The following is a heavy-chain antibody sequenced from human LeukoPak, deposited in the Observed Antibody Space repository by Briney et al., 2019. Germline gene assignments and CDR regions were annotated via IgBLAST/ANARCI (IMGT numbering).Heavy chain of an antibody. CDR1: GYTFTSYG. Sequence: ASVKVSCKASGYTFTSYGISWVRQAPGQGLEWMGWISAYNGNTNYAQKLQGGVTMTTDTSTSTAYMELRSLRSDDTAVYYCARLEGCSSTSCYDAFDIWGQGTMVTVSS. V-gene: IGHV1-18*01. CDR2: ISAYNGNT. CDR3: ARLEGCSSTSCYDAFDI. D-gene: IGHD2-2*01. J-gene: IGHJ3*02.